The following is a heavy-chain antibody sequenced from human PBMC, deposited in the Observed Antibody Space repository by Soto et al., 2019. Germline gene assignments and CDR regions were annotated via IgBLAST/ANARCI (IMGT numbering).Heavy chain of an antibody. D-gene: IGHD3-10*01. V-gene: IGHV4-31*03. CDR1: GGSISSGGYY. J-gene: IGHJ6*02. CDR2: IYYSGST. CDR3: ARDQNGALVYGMDV. Sequence: LSLTCTVSGGSISSGGYYWSWIRQHPGKGLEWIGYIYYSGSTYYNPSLKSRVTISVDTSKNQFSLKLSSVTTADTAVYYCARDQNGALVYGMDVWGQGTTVTVSS.